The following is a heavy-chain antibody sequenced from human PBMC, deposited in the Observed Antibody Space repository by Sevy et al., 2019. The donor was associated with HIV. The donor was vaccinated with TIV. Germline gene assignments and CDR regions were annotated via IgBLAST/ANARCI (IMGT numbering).Heavy chain of an antibody. V-gene: IGHV3-30-3*01. D-gene: IGHD3-22*01. CDR2: ISYDGNYK. Sequence: GGSLRLSCAASGFRFSDYAVHWVRQAPGTGLEWVADISYDGNYKNYADSVKGRFTISRDNSKNTLFLQVNSLKAEDTAIYYSARVCYFDDSSGYPTYYYYGMDVWGQGTTVTVSS. CDR3: ARVCYFDDSSGYPTYYYYGMDV. J-gene: IGHJ6*02. CDR1: GFRFSDYA.